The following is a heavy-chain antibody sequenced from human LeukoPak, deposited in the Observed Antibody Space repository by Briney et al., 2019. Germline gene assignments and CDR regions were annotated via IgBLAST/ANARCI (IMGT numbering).Heavy chain of an antibody. J-gene: IGHJ3*02. D-gene: IGHD2-2*01. CDR3: ARLCVRAFNI. CDR1: AYCFTSYW. Sequence: GESLKISSKGAAYCFTSYWIGWLLQMPGKGLEWMGLIYPGDSDTRYSPSFQGQVTISADKSISTAYLQWSSLKASDTAMYYCARLCVRAFNIWGQRTLVTVSS. CDR2: IYPGDSDT. V-gene: IGHV5-51*01.